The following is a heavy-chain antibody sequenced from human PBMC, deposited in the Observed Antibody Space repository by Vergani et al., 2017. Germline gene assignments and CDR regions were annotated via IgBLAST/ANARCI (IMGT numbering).Heavy chain of an antibody. D-gene: IGHD3-22*01. J-gene: IGHJ4*02. CDR2: ISGSGGFT. V-gene: IGHV3-23*01. Sequence: EVQLLESGGNLVQPGGSLRLPCAASGFTFTNFAMTWVRQAPGEGLEWVSGISGSGGFTYYADSVKGRFTISRDNSKNTMFLQMNNLRAEDTAVYYCAKDNLPCYYDSSGYCDYWGQGTLVTVSS. CDR3: AKDNLPCYYDSSGYCDY. CDR1: GFTFTNFA.